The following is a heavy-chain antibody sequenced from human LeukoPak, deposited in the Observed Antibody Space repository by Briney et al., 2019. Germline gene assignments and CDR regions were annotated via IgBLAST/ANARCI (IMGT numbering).Heavy chain of an antibody. V-gene: IGHV4-34*01. D-gene: IGHD5-18*01. CDR3: AGGPWELWFLY. CDR2: INHSGST. J-gene: IGHJ4*02. Sequence: SETLSLTCAVYGGSFSGYYWSWIRQPPGKGLEWIGEINHSGSTNYNPSLKSRVTISVDTSKNQLSLKLSSVTAADTAVYYCAGGPWELWFLYWGQGTLVTVSS. CDR1: GGSFSGYY.